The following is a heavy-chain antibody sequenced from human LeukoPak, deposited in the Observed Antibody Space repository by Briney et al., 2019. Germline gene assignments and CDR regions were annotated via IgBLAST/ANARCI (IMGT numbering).Heavy chain of an antibody. D-gene: IGHD1-14*01. CDR3: ARAGGTPSKTVGGDYYYMDV. V-gene: IGHV1-8*03. J-gene: IGHJ6*03. Sequence: GASVKVSCKASGYTFTSYDINWVRQATGQGLEWMGWMNPNSGNTGYAQKFQGRVTITRNTSISTAYMELSSLRSEDTAVYYCARAGGTPSKTVGGDYYYMDVWGKGTTVTVSS. CDR1: GYTFTSYD. CDR2: MNPNSGNT.